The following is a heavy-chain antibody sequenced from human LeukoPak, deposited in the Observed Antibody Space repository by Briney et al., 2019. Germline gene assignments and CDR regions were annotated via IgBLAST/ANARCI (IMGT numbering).Heavy chain of an antibody. D-gene: IGHD4-17*01. CDR3: ANEIRPNDY. CDR1: GFTFRNYV. CDR2: TSSDLNVK. Sequence: GGSLGLSCAASGFTFRNYVIHWVRQAPGKGLEWVAVTSSDLNVKLYADSVKGRFTISRDNSRSTLYLQMNSLRPEDTAIYYCANEIRPNDYWGQGTLVTVSS. V-gene: IGHV3-30*18. J-gene: IGHJ4*02.